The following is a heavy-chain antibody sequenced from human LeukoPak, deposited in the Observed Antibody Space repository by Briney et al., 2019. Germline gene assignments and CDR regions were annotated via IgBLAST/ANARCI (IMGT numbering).Heavy chain of an antibody. J-gene: IGHJ5*02. CDR3: ARVTGGRYCSTTSCYMRGWFDP. CDR2: IIPVFGTS. D-gene: IGHD2-2*02. CDR1: GYSFNSQG. V-gene: IGHV1-69*13. Sequence: GASVKVSCKASGYSFNSQGMNWVRQAPGQGLEWMGGIIPVFGTSNYAQKFQGRVTITADESTRTAYMELSSLRSEDTAVYYCARVTGGRYCSTTSCYMRGWFDPWGQGTLVTVSS.